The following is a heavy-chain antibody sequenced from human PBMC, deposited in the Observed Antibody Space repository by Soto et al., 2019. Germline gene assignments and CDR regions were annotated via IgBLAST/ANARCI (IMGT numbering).Heavy chain of an antibody. D-gene: IGHD3-22*01. CDR3: ARVVPLLGAMMVDHGRFHP. Sequence: SVKVSCKASGGTFSSYAISWVRQAPGQGLEWMGGIIPIFGTANYAQKFQGRVTITADESTSTAYMELSSLRSEDTAVYYCARVVPLLGAMMVDHGRFHPRGQATLVTLSS. J-gene: IGHJ5*02. CDR1: GGTFSSYA. CDR2: IIPIFGTA. V-gene: IGHV1-69*13.